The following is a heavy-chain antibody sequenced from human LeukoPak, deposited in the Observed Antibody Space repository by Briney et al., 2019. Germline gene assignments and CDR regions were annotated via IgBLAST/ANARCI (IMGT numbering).Heavy chain of an antibody. V-gene: IGHV3-7*01. J-gene: IGHJ6*02. CDR2: INQDGSDK. CDR1: RFIFSSYW. CDR3: ARVSRDFYSNYYYYYGMDV. Sequence: GGSLRLSCATSRFIFSSYWMTWVRRTPGKGLEWVASINQDGSDKYYVDSVKGRFTISRDNAKKSLYLEMSSLRAEDTAVYYCARVSRDFYSNYYYYYGMDVWGQGTTVTVSS. D-gene: IGHD4-11*01.